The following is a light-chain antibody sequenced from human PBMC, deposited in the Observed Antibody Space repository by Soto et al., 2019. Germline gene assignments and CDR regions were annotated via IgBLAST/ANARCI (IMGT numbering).Light chain of an antibody. Sequence: QSALTQPPSASGSPGQSVTISCSGIGFDVVNRYVSWFQQHPGKAPKLIIHEVNQRPSGVPDRFSGSKSGNTASLTVSGLQAEDEGTYYCSSYGGYNNVVFGTGTKVTVL. CDR2: EVN. V-gene: IGLV2-8*01. CDR1: GFDVVNRY. CDR3: SSYGGYNNVV. J-gene: IGLJ1*01.